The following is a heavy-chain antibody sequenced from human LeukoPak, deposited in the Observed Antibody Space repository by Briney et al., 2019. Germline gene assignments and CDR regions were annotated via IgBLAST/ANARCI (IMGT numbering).Heavy chain of an antibody. CDR3: AKKGESYYDSSGSPYYFDY. D-gene: IGHD3-22*01. CDR2: ISGSGGST. J-gene: IGHJ4*02. CDR1: GFTFSSYA. V-gene: IGHV3-23*01. Sequence: GGSLRLSCAASGFTFSSYAMSWVRQAPGKGLEWVSAISGSGGSTYYADSVKGRFTISRDNSKNTLYLQMNSLRAEDTAVYYCAKKGESYYDSSGSPYYFDYWGQGTLVTVSS.